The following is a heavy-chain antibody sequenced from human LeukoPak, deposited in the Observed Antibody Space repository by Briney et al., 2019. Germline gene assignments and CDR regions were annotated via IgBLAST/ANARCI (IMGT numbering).Heavy chain of an antibody. Sequence: GRSLRLSCAASGFTFSSYAMHWVRQAPGKGLEWVAVISYDGSNKYYADSVKGRFTISRDNSKNTLYLQMNSQRAEDTAVYYCARDDADIYYYGMDVWGQGTTVTVSS. CDR1: GFTFSSYA. V-gene: IGHV3-30-3*01. J-gene: IGHJ6*02. CDR3: ARDDADIYYYGMDV. CDR2: ISYDGSNK.